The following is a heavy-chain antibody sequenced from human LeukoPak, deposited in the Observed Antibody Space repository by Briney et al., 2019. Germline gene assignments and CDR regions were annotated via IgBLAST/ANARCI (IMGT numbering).Heavy chain of an antibody. Sequence: PSETLSLTRTVSGGSISSHYWSWIRQPPGKGLEWIGYIYYSGSTNYNPSLKSRVTISVDTSKNQFSLKLSSVTAADTAVYYCARVDSSAIDYWGQGTLVTVSS. CDR1: GGSISSHY. J-gene: IGHJ4*02. CDR3: ARVDSSAIDY. CDR2: IYYSGST. V-gene: IGHV4-59*11. D-gene: IGHD6-6*01.